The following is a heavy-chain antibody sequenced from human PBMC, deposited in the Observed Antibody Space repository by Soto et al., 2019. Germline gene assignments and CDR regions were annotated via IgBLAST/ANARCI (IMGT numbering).Heavy chain of an antibody. J-gene: IGHJ5*02. D-gene: IGHD3-3*01. Sequence: QVQLVQSGAEVKKPGASVKVSCKASGYTFTSYGISWVRQAPGQGLEWMGWISAYNGNTNYAQKLQGRVTMTTDTSTSTAYMELRSLRSDDTAVYYCARAPIDDFWSGYNWFDPWGQGTLGTVSS. V-gene: IGHV1-18*01. CDR2: ISAYNGNT. CDR1: GYTFTSYG. CDR3: ARAPIDDFWSGYNWFDP.